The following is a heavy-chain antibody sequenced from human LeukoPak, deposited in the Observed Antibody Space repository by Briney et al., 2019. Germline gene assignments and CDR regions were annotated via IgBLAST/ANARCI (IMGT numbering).Heavy chain of an antibody. V-gene: IGHV3-7*01. CDR1: GFTFSSYW. D-gene: IGHD6-19*01. CDR2: IKQDGSEK. CDR3: ATTFPGIAVAGTGY. Sequence: GGSLRLSCAASGFTFSSYWMSWVRQAPGKGLEWVANIKQDGSEKYYVDSVKGRITISRDNAKNSLYLQMNSLRAEDTAVYYCATTFPGIAVAGTGYWGQGTLVTVSS. J-gene: IGHJ4*02.